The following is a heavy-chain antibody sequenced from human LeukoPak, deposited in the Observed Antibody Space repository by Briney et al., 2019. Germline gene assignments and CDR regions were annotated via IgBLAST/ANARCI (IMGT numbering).Heavy chain of an antibody. CDR1: GGSISSHY. V-gene: IGHV4-59*11. CDR2: IYYSGST. J-gene: IGHJ4*02. D-gene: IGHD5-12*01. Sequence: PSETLSLTCTVSGGSISSHYWSWIRQPPGKVLEWIGYIYYSGSTNYNPSLKSRVTISVDTSKNQFSLKLSSVTAADTAVYYCASLEYSGYDLVYWGQGTLVTVSS. CDR3: ASLEYSGYDLVY.